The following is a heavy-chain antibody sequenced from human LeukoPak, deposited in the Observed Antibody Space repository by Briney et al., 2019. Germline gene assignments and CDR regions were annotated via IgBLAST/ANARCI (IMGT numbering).Heavy chain of an antibody. V-gene: IGHV4-59*01. J-gene: IGHJ4*02. Sequence: SETLSLTCTVSGGSISSYYWSWIRQPPGKGLEWIGYIYYSGSTNYNPSLKGRVTISVDTSKNQFSLKLSSVTAADTAVYYCARASRLSPFDYWGQGTLVTVSS. CDR2: IYYSGST. CDR1: GGSISSYY. CDR3: ARASRLSPFDY.